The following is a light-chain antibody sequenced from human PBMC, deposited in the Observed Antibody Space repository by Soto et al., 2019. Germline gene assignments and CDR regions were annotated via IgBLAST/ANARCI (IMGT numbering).Light chain of an antibody. Sequence: DIQMTQSPSSLSASVGDRVTITCRTSQSISTYLNWYQQKPGKAPKLLIYGVFSLESGVPSRFSGGGSGTAFSLTISTLQPEDFAVYYCHQSYRTPPTFGQGTKVEIK. CDR3: HQSYRTPPT. CDR2: GVF. V-gene: IGKV1-39*01. J-gene: IGKJ2*01. CDR1: QSISTY.